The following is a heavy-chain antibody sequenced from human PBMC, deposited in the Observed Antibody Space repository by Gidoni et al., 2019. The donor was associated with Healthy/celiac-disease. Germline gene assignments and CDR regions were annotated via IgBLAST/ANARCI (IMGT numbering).Heavy chain of an antibody. J-gene: IGHJ4*02. Sequence: QVQLQESGPGLVKPSGTLSLTCAVSGGPISSRNWWSWVRQPPGKGLEWIGEIYHSGSTNYDPSLKSRVTISVDKSKNQYSLKLSSVTAADTAVYYCASRRYEECELPLDYWGQGTLVTVSS. CDR2: IYHSGST. CDR1: GGPISSRNW. CDR3: ASRRYEECELPLDY. V-gene: IGHV4-4*02. D-gene: IGHD1-26*01.